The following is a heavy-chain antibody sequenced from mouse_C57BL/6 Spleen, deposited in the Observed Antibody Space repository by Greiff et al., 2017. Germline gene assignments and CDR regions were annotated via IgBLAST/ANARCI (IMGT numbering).Heavy chain of an antibody. V-gene: IGHV1-81*01. Sequence: QVQLKQSGAELARPGASVKLSCKASGYTFTSYGISWVKQRTGQGLEWIGEIYPRSGNTYYNEKFKGKATLTADKSSSTAYMELRSLTSEDSAVYFCARDDDGYHEAYWGQGTLVTVSA. CDR1: GYTFTSYG. D-gene: IGHD2-3*01. J-gene: IGHJ3*01. CDR2: IYPRSGNT. CDR3: ARDDDGYHEAY.